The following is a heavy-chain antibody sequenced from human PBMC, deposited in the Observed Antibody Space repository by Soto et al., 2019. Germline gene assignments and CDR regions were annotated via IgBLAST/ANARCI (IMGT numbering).Heavy chain of an antibody. CDR2: ISAYNGNT. CDR1: GYTFTSYG. CDR3: ARDPRVYDYIWGSYRYTEIYYFDY. Sequence: GASVKVSCKASGYTFTSYGISWVRQAPGQGLEWMGWISAYNGNTNYAQKLQGRVTMTTDTSTSTAYMELRSLRSDDTAVYYCARDPRVYDYIWGSYRYTEIYYFDYWGQGTLVTVSS. D-gene: IGHD3-16*02. J-gene: IGHJ4*02. V-gene: IGHV1-18*01.